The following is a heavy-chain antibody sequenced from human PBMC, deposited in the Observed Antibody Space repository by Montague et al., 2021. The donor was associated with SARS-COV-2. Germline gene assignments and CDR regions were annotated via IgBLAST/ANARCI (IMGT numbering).Heavy chain of an antibody. J-gene: IGHJ4*02. V-gene: IGHV4-59*01. CDR1: GASISSYY. CDR2: IYYGGST. CDR3: ARGFAD. Sequence: ETLSLTCTVAGASISSYYWGWIRQPPGKGLEWIGYIYYGGSTNYNPSLKSRVTISVDTSKNQFSLKLSSVTAADTAVYYCARGFADWGQGTLVTVSS.